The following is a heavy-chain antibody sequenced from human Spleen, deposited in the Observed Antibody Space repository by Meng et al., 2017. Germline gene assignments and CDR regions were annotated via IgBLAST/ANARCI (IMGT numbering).Heavy chain of an antibody. CDR3: AGGPWEFDY. D-gene: IGHD1-26*01. CDR1: GASVSSGTYY. Sequence: QVQLKEAGPGLVRPSETLSLTCTVSGASVSSGTYYWTWIRQPPGKGLEWVGFIDYSRRTNYYPSLKSRVTISVDTSKNQFSLKLTSVTAADTAVYYCAGGPWEFDYWGQGTLVTVSS. CDR2: IDYSRRT. V-gene: IGHV4-61*01. J-gene: IGHJ4*02.